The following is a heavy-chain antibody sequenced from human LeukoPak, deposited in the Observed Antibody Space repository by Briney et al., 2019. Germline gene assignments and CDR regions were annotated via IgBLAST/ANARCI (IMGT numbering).Heavy chain of an antibody. CDR1: GYSFITYR. D-gene: IGHD2-15*01. V-gene: IGHV5-51*01. J-gene: IGHJ4*02. Sequence: GESLKISCKGSGYSFITYRIGWVRQMPGKGLEWMGIIYPGDSDTRYSPSFQGQVTISVDKSISTAYLRWSSLKASDGGMYYCAIGRYCSGGTCHRSPDFWGQGTLVTVSS. CDR2: IYPGDSDT. CDR3: AIGRYCSGGTCHRSPDF.